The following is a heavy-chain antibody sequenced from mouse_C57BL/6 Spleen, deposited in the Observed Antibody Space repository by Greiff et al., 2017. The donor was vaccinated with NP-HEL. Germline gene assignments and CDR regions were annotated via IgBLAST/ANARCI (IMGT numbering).Heavy chain of an antibody. CDR2: IYPGSGNT. V-gene: IGHV1-66*01. D-gene: IGHD2-4*01. CDR3: ARSGRDYDSRRAWFAY. Sequence: QVQLQQSGPELVKPGASVKISCKASGYSFTSYYIHWVKQRPGQGLEWIGWIYPGSGNTKYNEKFKGKATLTADTSSSTAYMQLSSLTSEDSAVYYCARSGRDYDSRRAWFAYWGQGTLVTVSA. CDR1: GYSFTSYY. J-gene: IGHJ3*01.